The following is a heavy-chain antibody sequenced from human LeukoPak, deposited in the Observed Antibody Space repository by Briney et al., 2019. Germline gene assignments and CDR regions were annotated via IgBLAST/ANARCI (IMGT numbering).Heavy chain of an antibody. CDR3: GRDLGFLRFLEWLLSYGMDV. J-gene: IGHJ6*02. D-gene: IGHD3-3*01. CDR1: GFSVSEYF. Sequence: GGSLRLSCAASGFSVSEYFIDWLRQAPGKGLEWVGRTRTKARNYNTEYATSVKGRFTVSRDDSNNSVYLQMNSLRTDDTAVYYCGRDLGFLRFLEWLLSYGMDVWGQGTTVTVSS. V-gene: IGHV3-72*01. CDR2: TRTKARNYNT.